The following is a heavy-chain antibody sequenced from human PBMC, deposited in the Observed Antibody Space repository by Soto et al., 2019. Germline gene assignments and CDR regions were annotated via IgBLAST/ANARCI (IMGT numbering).Heavy chain of an antibody. V-gene: IGHV4-34*01. CDR1: GGSFSGYY. Sequence: QVQLQQWGAGLLKPSETLSLTCAVYGGSFSGYYWSWIRQPPGKGLEWIGEINHSGSTNYNPSLKSRVTRSVDTSKNQFSLKLSSVTAADTAVYYCARGNRITMVRGVIRGWFDPWGQGTLVTISS. D-gene: IGHD3-10*01. CDR2: INHSGST. CDR3: ARGNRITMVRGVIRGWFDP. J-gene: IGHJ5*02.